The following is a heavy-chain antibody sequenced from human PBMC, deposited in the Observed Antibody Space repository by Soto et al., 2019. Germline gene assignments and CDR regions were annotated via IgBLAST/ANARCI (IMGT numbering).Heavy chain of an antibody. CDR2: ISSNGGST. V-gene: IGHV3-64D*08. Sequence: GGSLRLSCSASGFTFSSYAMHWVRQAPGKGLEYVSAISSNGGSTYYADSVKGRFTISRDNSKNTLYLQMSSLRAEDTAAYYCVKCIGFAGRIVVVPAAIGCGMDVWGQGTTVTVSS. CDR1: GFTFSSYA. D-gene: IGHD2-2*01. CDR3: VKCIGFAGRIVVVPAAIGCGMDV. J-gene: IGHJ6*02.